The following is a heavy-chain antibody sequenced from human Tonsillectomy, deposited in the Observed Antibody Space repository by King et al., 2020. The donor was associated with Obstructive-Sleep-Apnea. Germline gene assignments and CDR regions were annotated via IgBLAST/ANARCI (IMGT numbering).Heavy chain of an antibody. D-gene: IGHD3-10*01. CDR1: GITFMDYF. V-gene: IGHV3-11*01. Sequence: HVQLVESGGGLVEPGGSLTLSCAASGITFMDYFMTWIRQAPGNGLEWVSYISGSSDNIRYAYSVKGRFTISRDNAKNSLYPQMNSLRAEDTAIYFCAKCGSGTYFDSWGQGTLITVSS. J-gene: IGHJ4*02. CDR3: AKCGSGTYFDS. CDR2: ISGSSDNI.